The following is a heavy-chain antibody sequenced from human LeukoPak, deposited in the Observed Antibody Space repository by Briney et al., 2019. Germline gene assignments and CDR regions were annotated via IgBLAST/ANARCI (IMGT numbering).Heavy chain of an antibody. Sequence: ASVKVSCKASGYTFTSYGISWVRQAPGQGLEWMGWISAYNGNTNYAQKVQGRVTMTTDTSTSTAYMELRSLRSDDTAVYYCAREETHHVYYGMDIWGQGTMVTVSS. V-gene: IGHV1-18*01. J-gene: IGHJ6*02. CDR1: GYTFTSYG. CDR3: AREETHHVYYGMDI. D-gene: IGHD1-14*01. CDR2: ISAYNGNT.